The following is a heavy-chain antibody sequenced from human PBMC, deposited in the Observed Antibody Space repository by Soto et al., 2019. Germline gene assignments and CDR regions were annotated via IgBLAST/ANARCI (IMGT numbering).Heavy chain of an antibody. V-gene: IGHV4-34*01. CDR2: INHSGST. D-gene: IGHD3-22*01. CDR3: ARGPPYYYDSSGYYPHAPFDY. J-gene: IGHJ4*02. CDR1: GGSFSGYY. Sequence: QVQLQQWGAGLLKPSETLSLTCAVYGGSFSGYYWSWIRQPPGKGLEWIGEINHSGSTNYNPSLKSRVTIAVDTSKNQFSLKLSSVTAADTAVYYCARGPPYYYDSSGYYPHAPFDYWGQGTLVTVSS.